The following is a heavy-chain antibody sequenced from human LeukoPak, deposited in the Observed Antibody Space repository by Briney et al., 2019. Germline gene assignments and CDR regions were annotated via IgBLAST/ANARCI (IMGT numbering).Heavy chain of an antibody. CDR3: ARTDGSSWYPGFDP. V-gene: IGHV3-21*01. D-gene: IGHD6-13*01. Sequence: GGSLRLSCAASGFTFSSYSMNWVRQAPGKGLEWVSSISSSSSYIYYADSVKGRFTISRDNAKNSLYLQMNSLRAEDTAVYYCARTDGSSWYPGFDPWGQGTLDTVSS. J-gene: IGHJ5*02. CDR2: ISSSSSYI. CDR1: GFTFSSYS.